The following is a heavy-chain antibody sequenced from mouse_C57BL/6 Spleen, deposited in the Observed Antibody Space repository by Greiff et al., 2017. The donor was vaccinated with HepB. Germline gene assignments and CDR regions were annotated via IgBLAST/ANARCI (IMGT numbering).Heavy chain of an antibody. V-gene: IGHV5-17*01. J-gene: IGHJ2*01. D-gene: IGHD4-1*01. CDR3: ASWARDYFDY. Sequence: EVQLMESGGGLVKPGGFLKLSCAASGFTFSDYGMHWVRQAPEKGLEWVAYISSGSSTIYYADTVKGRFTISRDNAKNTLFLQMTSLRSEDTAMYYCASWARDYFDYWGQGTTLTVSS. CDR2: ISSGSSTI. CDR1: GFTFSDYG.